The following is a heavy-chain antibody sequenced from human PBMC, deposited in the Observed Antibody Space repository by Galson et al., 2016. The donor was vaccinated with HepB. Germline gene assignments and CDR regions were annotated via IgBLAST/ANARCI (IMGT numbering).Heavy chain of an antibody. Sequence: QSGAEVKKPGESLKISCKGSGYRFTSQWIGWVRQMPGKGLEWMGVIYPFDSDARYNPSFQGHVTFSVDKSINTVYLQWTTLRAADTAVYYCAREDAVVIGAEGRGAFNRWCQGTMVTVSS. V-gene: IGHV5-51*01. CDR1: GYRFTSQW. CDR2: IYPFDSDA. J-gene: IGHJ3*01. CDR3: AREDAVVIGAEGRGAFNR. D-gene: IGHD4-23*01.